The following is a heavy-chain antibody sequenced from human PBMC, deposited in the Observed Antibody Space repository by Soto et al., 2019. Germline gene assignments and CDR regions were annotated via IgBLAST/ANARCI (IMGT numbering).Heavy chain of an antibody. CDR3: ARGADYYDSGGYYYGPGY. V-gene: IGHV3-7*01. Sequence: GGSLRLSCAASGFTFSSYWMNWVRQAPGKGLEWVANIKQDGSEKYYVDSVKGRFTISRDNAKNSVYLQMNSLRAEDTAVYYCARGADYYDSGGYYYGPGYWGQGTLVTVSS. D-gene: IGHD3-22*01. J-gene: IGHJ4*02. CDR2: IKQDGSEK. CDR1: GFTFSSYW.